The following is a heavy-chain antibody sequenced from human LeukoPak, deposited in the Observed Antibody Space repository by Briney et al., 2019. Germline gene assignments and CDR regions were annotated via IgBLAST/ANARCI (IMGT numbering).Heavy chain of an antibody. D-gene: IGHD4-17*01. CDR3: ARDWSVTYYGMDV. V-gene: IGHV3-23*01. J-gene: IGHJ6*02. CDR2: ISGSGGST. Sequence: SGGSLRLSCAASGFTFSSYAMSWVRQAPGKGLEWVSAISGSGGSTYYADSVKGRFTISRDNSKNTLYLQMNSLRAEDTAVYYCARDWSVTYYGMDVWGQGTTVTVSS. CDR1: GFTFSSYA.